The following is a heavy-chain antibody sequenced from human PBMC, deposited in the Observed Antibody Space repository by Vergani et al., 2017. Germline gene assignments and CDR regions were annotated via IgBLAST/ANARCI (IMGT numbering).Heavy chain of an antibody. CDR1: GYTFTGYY. Sequence: QVQLVQSGAEVKKPGASVKVSCKASGYTFTGYYMHWVRQAPGQGLEWMGWINPNSGGTNYAQKFQGRVTMTRDTSISTAYMELSRLRSDDTAVYYCARASVERVGESNYGMDVWGQGTTVTVSS. CDR2: INPNSGGT. CDR3: ARASVERVGESNYGMDV. J-gene: IGHJ6*02. D-gene: IGHD3-10*01. V-gene: IGHV1-2*02.